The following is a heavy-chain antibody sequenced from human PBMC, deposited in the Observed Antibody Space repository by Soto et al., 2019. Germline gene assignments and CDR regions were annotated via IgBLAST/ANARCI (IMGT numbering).Heavy chain of an antibody. Sequence: QVQLVESGGGVVQPGRSLRLSCAASGFTFSSYAMHWVRQAPGKGLEWVAVISYDGSNKYYADSVKGRFTISRDNSKNTLYLQMNSLGAEDTAVYYWAREGLVAGTGFDYWGQGTLVTVSS. J-gene: IGHJ4*02. CDR1: GFTFSSYA. CDR3: AREGLVAGTGFDY. V-gene: IGHV3-30-3*01. CDR2: ISYDGSNK. D-gene: IGHD6-19*01.